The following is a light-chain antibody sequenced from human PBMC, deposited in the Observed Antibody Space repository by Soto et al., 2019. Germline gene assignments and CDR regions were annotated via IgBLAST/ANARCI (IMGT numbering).Light chain of an antibody. Sequence: EIVLTQSPGTLSLSPGERTTLSCRASQSVSSSYLACYQQKPGQAPRLLIYGASNRATGIPDRFSGSGSGTDFTLTISRLEPEDFAVYYCQQYGSSPRTFGQGTKVEIK. V-gene: IGKV3-20*01. CDR3: QQYGSSPRT. CDR2: GAS. CDR1: QSVSSSY. J-gene: IGKJ1*01.